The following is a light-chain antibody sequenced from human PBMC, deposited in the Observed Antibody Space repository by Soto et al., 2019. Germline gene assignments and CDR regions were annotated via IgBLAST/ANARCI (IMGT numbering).Light chain of an antibody. J-gene: IGLJ2*01. CDR3: CSYAGSYTLV. Sequence: QSALTQPRSVSGSPGQSVTISCTGTSSDVGGYNYVSWYQQHPGKAPKLMIYDVSKRPSGVPDRFSGSKSGNTASQTISWLQAEDEADYYCCSYAGSYTLVFGGGTKLTVL. CDR2: DVS. CDR1: SSDVGGYNY. V-gene: IGLV2-11*01.